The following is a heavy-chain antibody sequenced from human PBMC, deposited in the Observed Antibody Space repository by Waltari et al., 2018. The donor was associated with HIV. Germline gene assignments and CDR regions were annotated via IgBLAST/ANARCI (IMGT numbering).Heavy chain of an antibody. D-gene: IGHD3-9*01. Sequence: QVQLVQSGAEVKTPGASVKVSCKASGYTFTTYTIHWVGQAPGQRLEWMGWINAGNGNTKYSQNFQDRVTFTRDTSASTAYMELSSLRSEDTALYYCARTYDILTGFGWFDPWGQGTLVTVSS. V-gene: IGHV1-3*01. CDR3: ARTYDILTGFGWFDP. CDR1: GYTFTTYT. CDR2: INAGNGNT. J-gene: IGHJ5*02.